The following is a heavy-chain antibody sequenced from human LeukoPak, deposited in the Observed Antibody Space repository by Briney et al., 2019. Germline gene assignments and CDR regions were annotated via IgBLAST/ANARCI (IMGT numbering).Heavy chain of an antibody. CDR3: AELGITMIGGV. D-gene: IGHD3-10*02. Sequence: GGTLRLSCAASGFTLSSYEMNWVRQAPGKGLEWVSYISSSGSTIYYADSVKGRFTISRDNAKNSLYLQMNSLRAEDTAVYYCAELGITMIGGVWGKGTTVTISS. CDR1: GFTLSSYE. V-gene: IGHV3-48*03. CDR2: ISSSGSTI. J-gene: IGHJ6*04.